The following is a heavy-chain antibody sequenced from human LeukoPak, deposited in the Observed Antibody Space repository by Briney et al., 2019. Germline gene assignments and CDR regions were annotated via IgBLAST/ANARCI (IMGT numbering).Heavy chain of an antibody. CDR3: ARASYDFWSGYYEGSYFDY. CDR1: GGSLSSGGYY. V-gene: IGHV4-31*03. CDR2: IFYSGST. Sequence: SETLSLTCTVSGGSLSSGGYYWSWIRQHPGKGLEWIGYIFYSGSTYSNPSLKSRITISIDTPKNQFSLKLSSVTAADTAVYYCARASYDFWSGYYEGSYFDYWGQGTLVTVSS. J-gene: IGHJ4*02. D-gene: IGHD3-3*01.